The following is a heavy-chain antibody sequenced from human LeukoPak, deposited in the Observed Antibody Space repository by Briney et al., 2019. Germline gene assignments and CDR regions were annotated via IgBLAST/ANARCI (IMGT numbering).Heavy chain of an antibody. CDR3: AGAPQPSIVLMVYAIDCYGMDV. CDR2: ISSSSSYI. Sequence: GGSLRLSCAASGFTFSSYSMSWVRQAPGKGLEWVSSISSSSSYIYYADSVKGGFTISRDNAKNSLYLQMNSLRAEDTAVYYCAGAPQPSIVLMVYAIDCYGMDVWGQGTTVTVSS. J-gene: IGHJ6*02. D-gene: IGHD2-8*01. CDR1: GFTFSSYS. V-gene: IGHV3-21*01.